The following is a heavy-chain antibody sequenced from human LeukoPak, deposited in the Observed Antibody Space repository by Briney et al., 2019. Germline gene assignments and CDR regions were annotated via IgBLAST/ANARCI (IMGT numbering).Heavy chain of an antibody. CDR2: IKQDGSEK. CDR1: GFTFGSYW. D-gene: IGHD3-3*01. V-gene: IGHV3-7*01. Sequence: PGGSLRLSCAASGFTFGSYWMSWVRQAPGKGLEWVANIKQDGSEKYYVDSVKGRFTISRDNAKNSLYLQMNSLRAEDTAVYYCARGGGDWFDPWGQGTLVTVSS. CDR3: ARGGGDWFDP. J-gene: IGHJ5*02.